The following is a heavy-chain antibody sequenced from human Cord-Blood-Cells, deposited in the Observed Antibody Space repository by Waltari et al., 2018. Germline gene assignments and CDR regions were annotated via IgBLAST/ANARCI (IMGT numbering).Heavy chain of an antibody. CDR3: ARDFQYYGGNYYYGMDV. D-gene: IGHD4-17*01. CDR1: GSTFTAYY. J-gene: IGHJ6*02. CDR2: INPNSGGT. V-gene: IGHV1-2*02. Sequence: QVQLVQAGAEVQKPGAAVKVSCKASGSTFTAYYMHWVRQAPGQGLEWMGWINPNSGGTNYAQKFQGRVTMTRDTSISTAYMELSRLRSDDTAVYYCARDFQYYGGNYYYGMDVWGQGTTVTVSS.